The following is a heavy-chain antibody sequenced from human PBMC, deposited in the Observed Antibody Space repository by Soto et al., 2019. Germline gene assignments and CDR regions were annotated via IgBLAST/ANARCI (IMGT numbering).Heavy chain of an antibody. CDR3: AKDITPGITGTGTFDH. CDR1: GFTFDDYA. J-gene: IGHJ4*02. CDR2: ISWNSGSI. Sequence: GGSLRLSCAASGFTFDDYAMHWVRQAPGKGLEWVSGISWNSGSIGYADSVKGRFTISRDNAKNSLYLQMNSLRAEDTALYYCAKDITPGITGTGTFDHRGQGTLVTVSS. D-gene: IGHD1-20*01. V-gene: IGHV3-9*01.